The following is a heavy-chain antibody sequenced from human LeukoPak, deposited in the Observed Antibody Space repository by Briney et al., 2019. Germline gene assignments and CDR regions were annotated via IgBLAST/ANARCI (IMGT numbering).Heavy chain of an antibody. Sequence: PSETLSLTRTVSGGSITNYYWSWIRQPPGKGLEYIGNIYYRGSTNYNPSLKSRVTISVDTSKNQFSLKLSSMTAADTAVYYCARHQVLYSSGWFDYWGQGTLVTVSS. D-gene: IGHD6-19*01. V-gene: IGHV4-59*08. CDR1: GGSITNYY. CDR3: ARHQVLYSSGWFDY. J-gene: IGHJ4*02. CDR2: IYYRGST.